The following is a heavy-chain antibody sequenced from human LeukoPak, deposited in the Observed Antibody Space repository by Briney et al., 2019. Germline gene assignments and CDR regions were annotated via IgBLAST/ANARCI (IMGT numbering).Heavy chain of an antibody. Sequence: ASVKVSCKASGYTFTSYGISWVRQAPGQGLEWMGWISAYNGNTNCAQKLQGRVTMATDTSTSTAYMELRSLRSDDTAVYYCARVLDYVGSGSYIAHYYYGMDVWGQGTTVTVSS. CDR3: ARVLDYVGSGSYIAHYYYGMDV. CDR1: GYTFTSYG. D-gene: IGHD3-10*01. CDR2: ISAYNGNT. V-gene: IGHV1-18*01. J-gene: IGHJ6*02.